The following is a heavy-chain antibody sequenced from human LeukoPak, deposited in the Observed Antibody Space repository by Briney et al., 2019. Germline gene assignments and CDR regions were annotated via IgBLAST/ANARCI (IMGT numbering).Heavy chain of an antibody. CDR1: GFTFSNYG. Sequence: GRSLRLSCAASGFTFSNYGMHWVRQAPGKGLEWVAVISYDGSNKYYADSVKGRFTISRDNSRNTLYLQMNSLTAEDTAVYYCAKAGMATYFEREDYWGQGTLVTISS. CDR3: AKAGMATYFEREDY. CDR2: ISYDGSNK. D-gene: IGHD5-24*01. V-gene: IGHV3-30*18. J-gene: IGHJ4*02.